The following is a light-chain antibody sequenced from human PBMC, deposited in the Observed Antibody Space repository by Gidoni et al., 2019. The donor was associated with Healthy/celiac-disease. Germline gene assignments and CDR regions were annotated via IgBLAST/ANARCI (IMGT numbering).Light chain of an antibody. CDR3: QQYYSTPQT. CDR1: QSVLYSSNNKNY. Sequence: DIVLTQDPDSLTVSLGERATINCKSSQSVLYSSNNKNYLAWYQQKTGQPPKLLIYWASTRESGVPDRFSGSGSGTDVTLTISSLHAEDVAVYYCQQYYSTPQTFGQGTKVEIK. V-gene: IGKV4-1*01. CDR2: WAS. J-gene: IGKJ1*01.